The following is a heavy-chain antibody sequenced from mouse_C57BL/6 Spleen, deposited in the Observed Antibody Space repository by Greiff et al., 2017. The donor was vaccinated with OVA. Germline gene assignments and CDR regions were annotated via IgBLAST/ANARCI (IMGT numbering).Heavy chain of an antibody. J-gene: IGHJ4*01. CDR2: IYPGSGST. CDR3: ASHITTVSRYAMDY. CDR1: GYTFTSYW. V-gene: IGHV1-55*01. D-gene: IGHD1-1*01. Sequence: VQLKQSGAELVKPGASVKMSCKASGYTFTSYWITWVKQRPGQGLEWIGDIYPGSGSTNYNEKFKSKATLTVDTSSSTAYMQLSSLTSEDSAVYYCASHITTVSRYAMDYWGQGTSVTVSS.